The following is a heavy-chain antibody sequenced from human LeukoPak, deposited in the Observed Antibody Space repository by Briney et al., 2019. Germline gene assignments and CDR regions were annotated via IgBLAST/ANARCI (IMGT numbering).Heavy chain of an antibody. D-gene: IGHD2-2*01. CDR3: ARSPTSWYFDY. V-gene: IGHV3-30*02. Sequence: PGGSLRLSCAASGFTFSGSGMHWVRQAPGKGLEWVAFIRYHGSDKFYADSVKGRFTISRGNSKNTLYLQMNSLRPEDTSVYYCARSPTSWYFDYWGQGTLVTVSS. CDR2: IRYHGSDK. CDR1: GFTFSGSG. J-gene: IGHJ4*02.